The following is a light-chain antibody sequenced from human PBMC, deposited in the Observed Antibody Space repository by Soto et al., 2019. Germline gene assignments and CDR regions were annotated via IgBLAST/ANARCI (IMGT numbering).Light chain of an antibody. CDR1: QSISSTY. CDR3: QQFGNSRFT. V-gene: IGKV3-20*01. J-gene: IGKJ3*01. CDR2: GAS. Sequence: EIVLTQSPGTLSLSPGERATLSCRASQSISSTYLAWYQQKPGQAPRLLIYGASIRATGIPDRFSGSGSGTDFTLTISRLEPEDFAVYYCQQFGNSRFTFGPGTKVDVK.